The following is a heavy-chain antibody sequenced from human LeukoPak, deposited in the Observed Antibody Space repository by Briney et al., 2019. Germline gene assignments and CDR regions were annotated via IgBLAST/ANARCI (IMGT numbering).Heavy chain of an antibody. Sequence: GGSLRLSCVTSGFSVSNNYMSWVRQAPGKGLEWVAVIWYDGSNKYYADSVKGRFTISRDNSKNTLYLQMNSLRAEDTAVYYCARATNTPRSYSSTPGYGMDVWGQGTTVTVSS. V-gene: IGHV3-33*08. CDR3: ARATNTPRSYSSTPGYGMDV. J-gene: IGHJ6*02. D-gene: IGHD5-18*01. CDR1: GFSVSNNY. CDR2: IWYDGSNK.